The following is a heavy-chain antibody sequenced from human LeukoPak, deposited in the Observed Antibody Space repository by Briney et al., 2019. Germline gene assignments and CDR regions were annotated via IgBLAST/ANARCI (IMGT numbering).Heavy chain of an antibody. CDR1: GFTFSSYG. D-gene: IGHD3-10*01. V-gene: IGHV3-30*02. Sequence: GGSLRLSCAASGFTFSSYGMHWVRQAPGKGLEWVAFIRYDGSNKYYADSVKGRFTISRDNSKNTLYLQMNSLRAEDTAVYYCAKHRAYYYGSGSYSEIDYWGQGTLVTVSS. J-gene: IGHJ4*02. CDR3: AKHRAYYYGSGSYSEIDY. CDR2: IRYDGSNK.